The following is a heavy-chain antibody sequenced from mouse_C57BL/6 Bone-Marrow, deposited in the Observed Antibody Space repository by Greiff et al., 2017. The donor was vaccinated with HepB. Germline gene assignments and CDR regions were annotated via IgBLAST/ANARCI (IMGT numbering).Heavy chain of an antibody. V-gene: IGHV5-15*01. J-gene: IGHJ4*01. CDR2: ISNLAYSI. Sequence: DVMLVESGGGLVQPGGSLKLSCAASGFTFSDYGMAWVRQAPRKGPEWVAFISNLAYSIYYADTVTGRFTISIENAKNTLYLEMSSLRSEDTAMYYCARLGGSSPYYYAMDYWGQGTSVTVSS. D-gene: IGHD1-1*01. CDR3: ARLGGSSPYYYAMDY. CDR1: GFTFSDYG.